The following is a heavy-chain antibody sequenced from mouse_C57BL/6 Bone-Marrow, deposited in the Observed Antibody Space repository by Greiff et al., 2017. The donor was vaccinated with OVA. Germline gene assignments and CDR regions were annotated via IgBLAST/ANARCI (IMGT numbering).Heavy chain of an antibody. Sequence: VQLQQSGAELARPGASVKMSCKASGYTFTSYTMHWVKQRPGQGLEWIGYINPSSGYTKYNQKFKDKATLTTDKSSSTAYMQLSSLTSEDSAVYYCARSDYDPFAYWGQGTLVTVSA. CDR2: INPSSGYT. CDR3: ARSDYDPFAY. D-gene: IGHD2-4*01. CDR1: GYTFTSYT. J-gene: IGHJ3*01. V-gene: IGHV1-4*01.